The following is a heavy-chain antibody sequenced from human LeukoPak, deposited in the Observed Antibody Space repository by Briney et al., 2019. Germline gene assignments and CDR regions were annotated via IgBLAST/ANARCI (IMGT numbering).Heavy chain of an antibody. CDR1: GFTFSSYG. CDR3: AKTYYYGSGSCDN. D-gene: IGHD3-10*01. J-gene: IGHJ4*02. V-gene: IGHV3-30*18. Sequence: GGSLRLSCAASGFTFSSYGMHWVRQAPGKGLEWVAVISYDGSNKYYADSVKGRFTISRDNSENTLYLQMNSLRAEDTAVYYCAKTYYYGSGSCDNWGQGTLVTVSS. CDR2: ISYDGSNK.